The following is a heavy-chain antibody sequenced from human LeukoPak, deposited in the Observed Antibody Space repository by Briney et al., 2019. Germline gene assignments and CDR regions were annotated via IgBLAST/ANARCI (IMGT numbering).Heavy chain of an antibody. J-gene: IGHJ6*02. CDR1: GFTFSSYA. Sequence: GRSLRLSCAASGFTFSSYAMHWVRQAPGKGLGWVAVISYDGSNKYYADSVKGRFTISRDNSKNTLYLQMNSLRAEDTAVYYCARAKVPAAQSPIYYYYYYGMDVWGQGTTVTVSS. CDR2: ISYDGSNK. CDR3: ARAKVPAAQSPIYYYYYYGMDV. D-gene: IGHD2-2*01. V-gene: IGHV3-30*04.